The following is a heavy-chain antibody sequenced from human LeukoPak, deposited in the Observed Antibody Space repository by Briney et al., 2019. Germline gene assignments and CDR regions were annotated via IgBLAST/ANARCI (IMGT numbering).Heavy chain of an antibody. CDR3: AKDIGGSLYGSARLDAFDI. CDR2: ISAGGGNT. V-gene: IGHV3-23*01. J-gene: IGHJ3*02. Sequence: PWGSLRLSCAASGFTFSSYGMSWVRQAPGKGLEWVSTISAGGGNTHYADSVKGRFTVSRDNSKNTLYLQVNSLRAEDTALYYCAKDIGGSLYGSARLDAFDIWGQGTMVTVSS. D-gene: IGHD3-10*01. CDR1: GFTFSSYG.